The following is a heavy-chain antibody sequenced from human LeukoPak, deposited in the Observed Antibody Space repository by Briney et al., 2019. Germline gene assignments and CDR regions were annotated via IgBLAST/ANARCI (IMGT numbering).Heavy chain of an antibody. D-gene: IGHD6-19*01. CDR1: GGSISSSSYY. V-gene: IGHV4-39*01. J-gene: IGHJ4*02. CDR2: IYYSGST. CDR3: ASLAVAGLSEGY. Sequence: SETLSLTCTVSGGSISSSSYYWGWIRQPPGKGLEWIGTIYYSGSTYYNPSLKSRVTISVDTSKNQFSLKLSSVTAADTAVYYCASLAVAGLSEGYWGQGTLVIVSS.